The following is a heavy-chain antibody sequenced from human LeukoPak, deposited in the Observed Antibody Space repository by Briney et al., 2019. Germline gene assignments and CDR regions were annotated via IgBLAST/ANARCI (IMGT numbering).Heavy chain of an antibody. D-gene: IGHD6-19*01. J-gene: IGHJ4*02. CDR2: ISWNSGSI. Sequence: PGRSLRLSCAASGFTFDDYAMHWVRQAPGKGLEWVSGISWNSGSIGYADSVKGRFTISRDNSKNTVYLQMDSLRVDDTAVYYCGKTTTGYSSGRYPGWPVDYWGQGTLVTVSS. V-gene: IGHV3-9*01. CDR1: GFTFDDYA. CDR3: GKTTTGYSSGRYPGWPVDY.